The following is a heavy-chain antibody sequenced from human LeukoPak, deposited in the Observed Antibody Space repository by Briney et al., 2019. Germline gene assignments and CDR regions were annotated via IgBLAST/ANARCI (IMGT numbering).Heavy chain of an antibody. Sequence: GGSLRLSCAASGFTFSSYEMNWVRQAPGKGLEWVSYISSSGSTIYYADSVKGRFTISRDNAKNSLCLQMNSLRAEDTAVYYCAREGSFYAYGMDGWGQGTTATVS. D-gene: IGHD3-16*01. CDR2: ISSSGSTI. J-gene: IGHJ6*02. CDR3: AREGSFYAYGMDG. V-gene: IGHV3-48*03. CDR1: GFTFSSYE.